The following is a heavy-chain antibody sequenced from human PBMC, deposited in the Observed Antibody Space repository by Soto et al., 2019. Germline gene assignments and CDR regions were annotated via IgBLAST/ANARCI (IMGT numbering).Heavy chain of an antibody. CDR2: IYYSGST. J-gene: IGHJ3*02. D-gene: IGHD4-17*01. Sequence: PWETLSLTCTVSGGSISSSSYYWGWIRQPPGKGLEWIGSIYYSGSTYYNPSLKSRVTISVDTSKNQFSLKLSSVTAADTAVYYCARHVGYGGNPRGVDAFDIWGQGTMVTVSS. CDR1: GGSISSSSYY. V-gene: IGHV4-39*01. CDR3: ARHVGYGGNPRGVDAFDI.